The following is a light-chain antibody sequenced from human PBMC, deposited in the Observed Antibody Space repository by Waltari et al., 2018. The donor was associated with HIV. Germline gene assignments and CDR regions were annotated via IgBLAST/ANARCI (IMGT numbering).Light chain of an antibody. J-gene: IGKJ1*01. CDR1: QSVLYSPNNKNY. V-gene: IGKV4-1*01. CDR3: QQYYSTPWT. CDR2: WAS. Sequence: DIVMTQSPDSLAVSLGERATINCKSSQSVLYSPNNKNYLAWYQQRPGQPPKLLIYWASSRADGVPDRFSGSGSGTDFTLTISSLQAEDVAVYYCQQYYSTPWTFGQGTKVEIK.